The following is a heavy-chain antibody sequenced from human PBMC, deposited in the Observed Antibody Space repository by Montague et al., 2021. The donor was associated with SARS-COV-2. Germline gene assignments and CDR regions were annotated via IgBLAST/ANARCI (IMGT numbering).Heavy chain of an antibody. D-gene: IGHD2/OR15-2a*01. CDR1: GYSITNGYY. V-gene: IGHV4-38-2*02. CDR3: ARVPDPMRFHSDASEYYSYFDS. CDR2: IYHSGDS. J-gene: IGHJ4*02. Sequence: SETLSLTCTVSGYSITNGYYWAWIRQPPGKGLEWIGMIYHSGDSYYNPSLKSRVTISVDTSKNQFSLRLSDVSAADTALYYCARVPDPMRFHSDASEYYSYFDSWGQGALVTDSS.